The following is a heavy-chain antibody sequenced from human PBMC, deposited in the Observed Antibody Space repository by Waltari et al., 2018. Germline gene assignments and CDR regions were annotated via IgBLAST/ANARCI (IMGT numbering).Heavy chain of an antibody. CDR3: ARGLYQYGSGHYYGY. CDR1: GGSFSHYY. J-gene: IGHJ4*02. Sequence: QVQLQQWGAGLLKPSETLSLTCTVHGGSFSHYYWSWIRQHPVKVLQWIGEIKNSGISNYHPSLNGRVTISVETPKNQLSLVMSSVTAADTAVYYCARGLYQYGSGHYYGYWGQGALVTVSS. CDR2: IKNSGIS. D-gene: IGHD3-10*01. V-gene: IGHV4-34*01.